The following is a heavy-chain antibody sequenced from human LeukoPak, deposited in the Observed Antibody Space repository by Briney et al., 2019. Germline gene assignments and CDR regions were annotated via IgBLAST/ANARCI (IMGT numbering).Heavy chain of an antibody. CDR1: GLTFSSNW. J-gene: IGHJ4*02. Sequence: GGSLRLSCAAPGLTFSSNWMSWVRQAPGKGLEWVANIKQDGREKYYVDSVKGRFTISRDNAKTSLYLHMNSLRAEDTAVYYSAKALYDSRWYGDYWGQGTLVTVSS. D-gene: IGHD6-13*01. CDR3: AKALYDSRWYGDY. V-gene: IGHV3-7*02. CDR2: IKQDGREK.